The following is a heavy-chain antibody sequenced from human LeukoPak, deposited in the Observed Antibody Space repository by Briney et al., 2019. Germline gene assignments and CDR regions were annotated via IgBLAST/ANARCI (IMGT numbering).Heavy chain of an antibody. CDR1: GYTFTGYY. CDR3: ARVSDFWGYYFDY. J-gene: IGHJ4*02. Sequence: GASVKVSCKASGYTFTGYYMYWVRQAPGQGLEWMGWINPNSGGTNYAQKFQGRVTMTRDTSISTAYMELSRLRSDDTAVYYCARVSDFWGYYFDYWGQGTLVTVSS. CDR2: INPNSGGT. V-gene: IGHV1-2*02. D-gene: IGHD3-3*01.